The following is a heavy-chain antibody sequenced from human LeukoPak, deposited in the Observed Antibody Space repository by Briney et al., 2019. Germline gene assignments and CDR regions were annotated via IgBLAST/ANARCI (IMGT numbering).Heavy chain of an antibody. Sequence: SETLSLTCSVSGASISSNDHYWGWVRQPPGKGLEWIGSIYYTGRTYYSPSLESRLSISVDTPKNHFSLELRSVTAADTAVYYCARENYYGSGEAFDIWGQGTMVTVSS. CDR2: IYYTGRT. CDR1: GASISSNDHY. V-gene: IGHV4-39*07. J-gene: IGHJ3*02. D-gene: IGHD3-10*01. CDR3: ARENYYGSGEAFDI.